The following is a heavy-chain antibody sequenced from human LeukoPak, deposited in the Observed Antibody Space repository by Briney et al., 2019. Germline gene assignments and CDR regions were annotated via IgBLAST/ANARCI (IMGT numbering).Heavy chain of an antibody. J-gene: IGHJ4*02. D-gene: IGHD3-10*01. CDR2: TREDGSEK. Sequence: GGSLRLSCTASGFTFSTYWMSWVRQAPGKGLEWVANTREDGSEKYYVDSVKGRFTISRDNAKNSLYLQMNSLRAEDTAVYYCARELAGRYYGSGSSFDYWGQGTLVTVSS. CDR3: ARELAGRYYGSGSSFDY. CDR1: GFTFSTYW. V-gene: IGHV3-7*01.